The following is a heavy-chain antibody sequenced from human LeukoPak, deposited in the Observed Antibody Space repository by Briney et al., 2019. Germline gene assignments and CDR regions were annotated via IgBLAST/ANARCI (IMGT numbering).Heavy chain of an antibody. Sequence: PSETLSLTCAVYGGSFSGYYWSWIRQPPGKGLEWIGEINHSGSTNYNPSLKSRVTMSVDTSKNQFSLKLSSVTAADTAVYYCARVGGAAGYWGQGTLVTVSS. CDR3: ARVGGAAGY. CDR2: INHSGST. J-gene: IGHJ4*02. V-gene: IGHV4-34*01. D-gene: IGHD4-17*01. CDR1: GGSFSGYY.